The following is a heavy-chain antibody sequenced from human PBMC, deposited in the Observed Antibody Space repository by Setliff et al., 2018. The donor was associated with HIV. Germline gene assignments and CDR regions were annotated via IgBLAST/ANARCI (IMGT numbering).Heavy chain of an antibody. Sequence: SEPLSLTCGISDYSITSGYYWGWIRQPPGKGLEWIGSIYRSGSTYDNPSLKSRVTISFDTSKNQFSLILTSVTAADTAVYYCATQGLTVPIPGGYFQHWGPGILVTVSS. CDR2: IYRSGST. CDR3: ATQGLTVPIPGGYFQH. J-gene: IGHJ1*01. CDR1: DYSITSGYY. V-gene: IGHV4-38-2*01. D-gene: IGHD2-21*02.